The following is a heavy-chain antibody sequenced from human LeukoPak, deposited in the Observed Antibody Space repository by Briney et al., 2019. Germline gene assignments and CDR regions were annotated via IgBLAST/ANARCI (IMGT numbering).Heavy chain of an antibody. V-gene: IGHV3-66*02. CDR1: GFTVSSNY. J-gene: IGHJ4*02. Sequence: GGSLRLSCAASGFTVSSNYMSWVRQAPGKGLEWVSVIYSGGSTYYADSVKGRFTISRDNSKNTLYLQMNSLRAEDTAVYYCARGGVHSNSRHFDYWGQGTLVTVSS. D-gene: IGHD6-6*01. CDR3: ARGGVHSNSRHFDY. CDR2: IYSGGST.